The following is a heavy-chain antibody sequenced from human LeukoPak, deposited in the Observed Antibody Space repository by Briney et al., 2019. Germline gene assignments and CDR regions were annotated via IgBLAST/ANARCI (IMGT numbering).Heavy chain of an antibody. CDR2: IYYSGST. V-gene: IGHV4-31*03. D-gene: IGHD3-22*01. J-gene: IGHJ5*02. CDR3: ARAPGDYYDSSGYPDINWFDP. CDR1: GGSISSGGYY. Sequence: SETLSLTCTVSGGSISSGGYYWSWIRQHPGKGLEWIGYIYYSGSTYYNPSLKSRVTISVDTSKNQFSLKLSSVTAADTAVYYCARAPGDYYDSSGYPDINWFDPWGQGTLVTVSS.